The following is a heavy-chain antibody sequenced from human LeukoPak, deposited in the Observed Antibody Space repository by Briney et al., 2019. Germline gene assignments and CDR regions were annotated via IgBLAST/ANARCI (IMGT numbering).Heavy chain of an antibody. J-gene: IGHJ4*02. CDR1: GFTFSSFG. CDR2: IRYDEITK. CDR3: ARDHYGSGSYPSDH. V-gene: IGHV3-30*02. Sequence: GGSLRLSCAVSGFTFSSFGMHWVRQAPDKGQEWVAFIRYDEITKYYTDSVKGRFTISRDNSKNMLYLQMNSLRGEDTAVYYCARDHYGSGSYPSDHWGQGTLVTVSS. D-gene: IGHD3-10*01.